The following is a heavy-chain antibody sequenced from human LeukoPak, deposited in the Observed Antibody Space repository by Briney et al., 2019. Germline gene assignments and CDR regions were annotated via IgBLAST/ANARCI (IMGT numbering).Heavy chain of an antibody. CDR3: ARIVATTLSLGAFDI. CDR1: GGSISSGGYY. CDR2: IYHSGST. Sequence: SQTLSLTCTVSGGSISSGGYYWSWIRQPPGKGLEWIGYIYHSGSTYYNPSLKSRVTISVDTSKNQFSLKLSSVTAADTAVYYCARIVATTLSLGAFDIWGQGTMVTVSS. J-gene: IGHJ3*02. V-gene: IGHV4-30-2*02. D-gene: IGHD5-12*01.